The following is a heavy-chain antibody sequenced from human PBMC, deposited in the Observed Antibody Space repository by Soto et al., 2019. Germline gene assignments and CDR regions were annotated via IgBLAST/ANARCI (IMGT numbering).Heavy chain of an antibody. D-gene: IGHD1-1*01. CDR3: ARMNQLAPKRNAFDI. J-gene: IGHJ3*02. V-gene: IGHV4-59*01. CDR1: GDSISAYF. CDR2: SHYSGST. Sequence: ETLSLTCTVSGDSISAYFWSWVRQPPGKGLEWIGYSHYSGSTNYNPSLKSRVIISVDTSKNQVSLKVSSVTAADTAVYFCARMNQLAPKRNAFDIWGQGTMVTVSS.